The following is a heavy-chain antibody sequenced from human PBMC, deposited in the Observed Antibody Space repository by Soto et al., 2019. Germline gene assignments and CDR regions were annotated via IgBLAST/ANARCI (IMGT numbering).Heavy chain of an antibody. Sequence: EVQLVESGGGSVQPGGSLRLSCAASGFTFSNYWMHWVRQAPGKGLMWVSRLNSDGSSITYADSVKGRSTIFRDNAKNTLYLQMNGLRAEDTAVYYCARGARDCSGGSCYFDYWGQGTLVTVSS. CDR3: ARGARDCSGGSCYFDY. J-gene: IGHJ4*02. CDR1: GFTFSNYW. V-gene: IGHV3-74*01. D-gene: IGHD2-15*01. CDR2: LNSDGSSI.